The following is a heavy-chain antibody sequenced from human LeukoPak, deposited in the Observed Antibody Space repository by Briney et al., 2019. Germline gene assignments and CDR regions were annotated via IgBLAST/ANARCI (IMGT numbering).Heavy chain of an antibody. CDR3: AKDVGKWESLHFFDY. D-gene: IGHD1-26*01. Sequence: GGSLRLSCAASGFTFSTNAMSWVRQAPGKGLEWISGISGSGASTYYADSVTGRFTISRDNSRNTLYLQMNSLRGDDTAVYYCAKDVGKWESLHFFDYWGQGTLVTVSS. CDR1: GFTFSTNA. J-gene: IGHJ4*02. V-gene: IGHV3-23*01. CDR2: ISGSGAST.